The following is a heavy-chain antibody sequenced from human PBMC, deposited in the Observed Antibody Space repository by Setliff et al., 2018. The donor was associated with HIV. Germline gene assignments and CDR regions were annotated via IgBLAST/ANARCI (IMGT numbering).Heavy chain of an antibody. CDR1: GGSISSYC. Sequence: SETLSLTCTVSGGSISSYCWNWIRQSPGRGLEWMGFIFSSGSTKYNPSLQSRVTMPIDTSKNQFSLKLTSVTAADTAVYYCARRIDNSGSFPDKNWFDTWGQGSLVTVSS. J-gene: IGHJ5*02. CDR3: ARRIDNSGSFPDKNWFDT. D-gene: IGHD3-10*01. V-gene: IGHV4-4*09. CDR2: IFSSGST.